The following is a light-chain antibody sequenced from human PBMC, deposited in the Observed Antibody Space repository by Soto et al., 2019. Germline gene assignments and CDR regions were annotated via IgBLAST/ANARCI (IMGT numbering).Light chain of an antibody. CDR2: AAS. V-gene: IGKV3-20*01. Sequence: EIVLTQSPGTLFLSPGERATLSCRASQSVSSSYLAWYQKRRDQTPRILIYAASIRATGIPDRFSGSGSGTDFTLTINRLEPEDFAVYYCQQYGSAPLTFGPGTKVDIK. CDR1: QSVSSSY. J-gene: IGKJ3*01. CDR3: QQYGSAPLT.